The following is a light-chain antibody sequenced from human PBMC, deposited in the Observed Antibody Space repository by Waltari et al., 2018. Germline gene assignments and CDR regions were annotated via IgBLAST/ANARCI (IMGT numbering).Light chain of an antibody. CDR3: QQYNSYSLLT. CDR2: KAS. CDR1: QSISNW. V-gene: IGKV1-5*03. Sequence: DIQMTQSPSTLSASVGDRVTITCRASQSISNWLAWYQQKPGKAPKLLLYKASTLESGVTSRFSGSGSGTEFTLTISSLQPDDFATYYCQQYNSYSLLTFGGGTKVEIK. J-gene: IGKJ4*01.